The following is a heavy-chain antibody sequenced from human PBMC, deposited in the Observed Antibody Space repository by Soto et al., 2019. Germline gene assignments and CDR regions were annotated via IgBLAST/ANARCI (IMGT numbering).Heavy chain of an antibody. CDR1: GFTVSSNY. CDR2: IYSGGST. V-gene: IGHV3-66*01. J-gene: IGHJ6*03. Sequence: GESLKISCAASGFTVSSNYMSWVRQAPGKGLEWVSVIYSGGSTYYADSVKGRFTISRDNSKNTLYLQMNSLRAEDTAVYYCARDRTTKVVAARPTRHYYYYMDVWGKGTTVTVSS. CDR3: ARDRTTKVVAARPTRHYYYYMDV. D-gene: IGHD2-15*01.